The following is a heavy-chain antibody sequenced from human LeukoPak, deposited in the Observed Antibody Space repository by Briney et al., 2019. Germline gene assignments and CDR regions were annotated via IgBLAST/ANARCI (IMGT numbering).Heavy chain of an antibody. Sequence: PGRSLRLSCAASGFTFDDYAMHWVRQAPGKGLEWVSAISGSGGSTYYADSVKGRFTISRDNSKNTLYLQMNSLRAEDTAVYYCAKDEINYYDHDAFDIWGQGTMVTVSS. V-gene: IGHV3-23*01. CDR1: GFTFDDYA. D-gene: IGHD3-22*01. J-gene: IGHJ3*02. CDR3: AKDEINYYDHDAFDI. CDR2: ISGSGGST.